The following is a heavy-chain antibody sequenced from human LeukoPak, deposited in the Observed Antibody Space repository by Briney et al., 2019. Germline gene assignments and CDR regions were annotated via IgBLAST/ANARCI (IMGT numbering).Heavy chain of an antibody. CDR3: ARDQYSSSLAYYYYYMDV. CDR1: GFTFSSHA. D-gene: IGHD6-6*01. CDR2: VSYDGSNK. Sequence: GGSLRLSCAASGFTFSSHAMHWVRQAPGKGLEWVAVVSYDGSNKYYADSVKGRFTISRDNSKNTLYLQMNSLRAEDTAVYYCARDQYSSSLAYYYYYMDVWGKGTTVTVSS. V-gene: IGHV3-30*01. J-gene: IGHJ6*03.